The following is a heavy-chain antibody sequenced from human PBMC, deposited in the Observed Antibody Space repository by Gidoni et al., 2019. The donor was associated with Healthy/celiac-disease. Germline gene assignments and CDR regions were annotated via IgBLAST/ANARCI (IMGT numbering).Heavy chain of an antibody. CDR2: IDWDDDK. V-gene: IGHV2-70*01. D-gene: IGHD5-18*01. Sequence: QVTLRASGPALVKPTQPLTLTCTFSGFSLSTSGMCVRWIRQPPGKALEWLALIDWDDDKYYSTSLKTRLTISKDTSRNQVVLTMTNMDTVDTATYYCARTTIQRWSGPHYYFDYWGQGTLVTVSS. J-gene: IGHJ4*02. CDR1: GFSLSTSGMC. CDR3: ARTTIQRWSGPHYYFDY.